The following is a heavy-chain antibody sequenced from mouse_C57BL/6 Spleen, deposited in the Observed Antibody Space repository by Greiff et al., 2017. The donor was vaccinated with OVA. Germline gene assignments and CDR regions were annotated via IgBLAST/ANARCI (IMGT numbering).Heavy chain of an antibody. V-gene: IGHV1-9*01. CDR3: ADGYNEGFAY. CDR1: GYTFTGYW. J-gene: IGHJ3*01. Sequence: QVQLQQSGAELMKPGASVKLSCKATGYTFTGYWIEWVKQRPGHGLEWIGEILPGSGSTNSNEKFKGKATFTADTSSNTAYMQLSSLTTEDSAIYYCADGYNEGFAYWGQGTLVTVSA. D-gene: IGHD2-3*01. CDR2: ILPGSGST.